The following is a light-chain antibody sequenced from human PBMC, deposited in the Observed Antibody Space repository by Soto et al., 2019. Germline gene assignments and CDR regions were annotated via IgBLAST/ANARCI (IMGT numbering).Light chain of an antibody. Sequence: QSALTQPASVSGSPGPSITISCTGTSSDVGYYNSVSWYQRHPGKVPKLIIYDVSSRPSGVSNRFSGFKSGNTASLTISGLQAEDEADYSCSSYPSSETHVLFGGGTKLTVL. J-gene: IGLJ2*01. V-gene: IGLV2-14*03. CDR2: DVS. CDR1: SSDVGYYNS. CDR3: SSYPSSETHVL.